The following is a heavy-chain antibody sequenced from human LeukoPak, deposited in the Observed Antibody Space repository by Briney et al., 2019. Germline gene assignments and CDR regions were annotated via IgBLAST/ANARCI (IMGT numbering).Heavy chain of an antibody. CDR2: IYSSGST. CDR1: GASISSGSNY. V-gene: IGHV4-39*07. Sequence: SETLSLTCSVSGASISSGSNYWGWIRQPPGKTLEWIGSIYSSGSTYYNPSLKSRVIIIIDTPKNQFSLNLSTVTAADTAVYYCARATVVTPFDYWGQGTLVTVSS. D-gene: IGHD4-23*01. J-gene: IGHJ4*02. CDR3: ARATVVTPFDY.